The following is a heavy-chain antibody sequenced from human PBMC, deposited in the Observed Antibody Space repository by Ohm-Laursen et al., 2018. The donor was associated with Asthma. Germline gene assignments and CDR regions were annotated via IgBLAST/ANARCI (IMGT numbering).Heavy chain of an antibody. J-gene: IGHJ4*02. D-gene: IGHD6-19*01. V-gene: IGHV3-15*01. CDR3: TTDGYRSGWSYYFDN. CDR1: GITFSKAW. Sequence: SLRLSCAASGITFSKAWMSWVRQAPGKGLEWAARIKSNTYGGARDYPASVKGRFTISRDDSKNTLSLQMNNLDSEDSAVYYCTTDGYRSGWSYYFDNWGEGTLVTVSS. CDR2: IKSNTYGGAR.